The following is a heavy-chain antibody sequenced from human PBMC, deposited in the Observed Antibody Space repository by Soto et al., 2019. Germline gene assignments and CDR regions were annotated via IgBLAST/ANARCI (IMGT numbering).Heavy chain of an antibody. Sequence: SETLSLTCTVSGGSMSSYYWNWVRQPAGRGLEWIGRIYARGDTNYNPSLKSRVTMFVDRSTNEFSLRLTSVTAADTAVYYCAGIGEEVYYGMDVLGQGTTVTVSS. CDR2: IYARGDT. CDR3: AGIGEEVYYGMDV. V-gene: IGHV4-4*07. D-gene: IGHD1-26*01. J-gene: IGHJ6*02. CDR1: GGSMSSYY.